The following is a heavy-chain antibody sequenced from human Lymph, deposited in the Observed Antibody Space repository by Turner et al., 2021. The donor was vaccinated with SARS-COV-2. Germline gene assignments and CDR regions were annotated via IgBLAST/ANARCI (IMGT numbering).Heavy chain of an antibody. CDR2: ISSRSSYI. J-gene: IGHJ6*02. CDR1: GFTFSSYS. D-gene: IGHD3-3*01. CDR3: ARDYYDFWSGYNSYYYGMDV. V-gene: IGHV3-21*01. Sequence: EVQLVESGGGLVKPGGSLRLSCAASGFTFSSYSMNWVRQAPGKGLEWVSSISSRSSYIYNADSVNGRFTISRENAKNSLYLQMNSLRAEDTAVYYCARDYYDFWSGYNSYYYGMDVWGQGTTVTVSS.